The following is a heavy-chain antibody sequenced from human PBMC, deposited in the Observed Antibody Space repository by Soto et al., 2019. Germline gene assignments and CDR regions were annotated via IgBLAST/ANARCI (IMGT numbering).Heavy chain of an antibody. Sequence: GGSLRLSCAASGFTFSSYSMNWVRQAPGKGLEWVSSISSSSSYIYYADSVKGRFTISRDNAKNSLYLQMNSLRAEDTAVYYCARGHQGRRSDAFDIWGKGKMVTVSS. J-gene: IGHJ3*02. CDR1: GFTFSSYS. V-gene: IGHV3-21*01. CDR3: ARGHQGRRSDAFDI. D-gene: IGHD3-10*01. CDR2: ISSSSSYI.